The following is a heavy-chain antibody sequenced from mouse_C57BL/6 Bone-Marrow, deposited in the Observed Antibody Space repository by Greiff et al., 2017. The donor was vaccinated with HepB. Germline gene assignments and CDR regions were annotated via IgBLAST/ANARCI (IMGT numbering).Heavy chain of an antibody. V-gene: IGHV5-6*01. J-gene: IGHJ3*01. CDR3: ARPGGLRQGWFAY. Sequence: EVQRVESGGDLVKPGGSLKLSCAASGFTFSSYGMSWVRQTPDKRLEWVATISSGGSYTYYPDSVKGRFTISRDNAKNTLYLQMSSLKSEDTAMYYCARPGGLRQGWFAYWGQGTLVTVSA. CDR1: GFTFSSYG. CDR2: ISSGGSYT. D-gene: IGHD2-4*01.